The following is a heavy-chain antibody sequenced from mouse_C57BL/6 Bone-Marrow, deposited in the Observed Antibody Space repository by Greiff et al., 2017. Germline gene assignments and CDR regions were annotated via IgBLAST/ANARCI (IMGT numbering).Heavy chain of an antibody. Sequence: QVQLQQSGPGLVQPSPSLSMTCTASGFSLTSYGVHWVRQSPGKGLEWLGVIWSGGSTDYNAAFITRLSISKDNSKSQVFFKMNRLQADDTAIYYCARRGNYGSSEVYAMDYWGQGTSVTVSS. CDR2: IWSGGST. D-gene: IGHD1-1*01. J-gene: IGHJ4*01. CDR3: ARRGNYGSSEVYAMDY. V-gene: IGHV2-2*01. CDR1: GFSLTSYG.